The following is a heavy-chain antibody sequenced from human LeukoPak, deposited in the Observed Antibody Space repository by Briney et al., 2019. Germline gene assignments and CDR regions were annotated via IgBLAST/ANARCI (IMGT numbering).Heavy chain of an antibody. CDR3: ARVHGRRLVHYYYYMDV. CDR1: GGSISSYY. Sequence: SETLSLTCTVPGGSISSYYWSWIRQPPGKGLEWIGYIYYSGSTNYNPSLKSRVTISVDTSKNQFSLKLSSVTAADTAVYYCARVHGRRLVHYYYYMDVWGKGTTVTVSS. D-gene: IGHD1-14*01. V-gene: IGHV4-59*01. CDR2: IYYSGST. J-gene: IGHJ6*03.